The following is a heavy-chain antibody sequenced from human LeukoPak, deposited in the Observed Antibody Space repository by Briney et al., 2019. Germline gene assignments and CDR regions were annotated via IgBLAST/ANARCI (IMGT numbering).Heavy chain of an antibody. Sequence: GESLKISCKGSGCIFSSYWIGWVRQMPGKGLEWMGIIYPGDSDTRYTPSFQAQLTISADKPISTADLQCSSLKASDTAMYYCAREENNRPWGDYYGMDVWGQGTTVTVSS. CDR3: AREENNRPWGDYYGMDV. J-gene: IGHJ6*02. V-gene: IGHV5-51*01. CDR1: GCIFSSYW. CDR2: IYPGDSDT. D-gene: IGHD2/OR15-2a*01.